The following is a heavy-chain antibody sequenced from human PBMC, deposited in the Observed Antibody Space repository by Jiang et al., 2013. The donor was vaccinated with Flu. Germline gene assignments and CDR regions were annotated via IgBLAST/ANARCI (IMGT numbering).Heavy chain of an antibody. CDR3: ARHDYSSGTYYNAAFDS. Sequence: QLVESGAEVKKARGVSEDLLSGFWIQIFQLLDRLGAPDARKGLEWMGIIYPGDSDTRYSPSFQGQVSLSADKSISTAYLQWNSLKASDTAIYYCARHDYSSGTYYNAAFDSWGQGT. CDR1: IQIFQLL. D-gene: IGHD3-10*01. J-gene: IGHJ4*02. CDR2: IYPGDSDT. V-gene: IGHV5-51*01.